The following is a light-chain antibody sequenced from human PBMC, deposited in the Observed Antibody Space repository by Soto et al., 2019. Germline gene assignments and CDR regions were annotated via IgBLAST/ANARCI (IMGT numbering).Light chain of an antibody. V-gene: IGLV1-44*01. CDR2: DNY. Sequence: QSVLTQAPSASGAPGQRVTMSCSGSSSNIGTNTVNWYQQLPGTPPKFFIYDNYRRPSGVPDRFSGSQSGTSASLAISGLQSEDEADYYCAAWDDSLNRPVFGGGTKLTVL. CDR1: SSNIGTNT. J-gene: IGLJ2*01. CDR3: AAWDDSLNRPV.